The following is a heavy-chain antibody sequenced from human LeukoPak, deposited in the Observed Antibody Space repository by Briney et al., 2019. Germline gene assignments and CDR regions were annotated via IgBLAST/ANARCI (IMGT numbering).Heavy chain of an antibody. CDR3: ARDFLLSRLSMDV. Sequence: KSSETLSLTCTVSGGSISSGDYYWSWIRQPPGKGLEWIGYIYYSGSTYYNPSLKSRVTISVDTSKNQFSPKLSSVTAADTAVYYCARDFLLSRLSMDVWGQGTTVTVSS. J-gene: IGHJ6*02. CDR1: GGSISSGDYY. CDR2: IYYSGST. D-gene: IGHD2/OR15-2a*01. V-gene: IGHV4-30-4*01.